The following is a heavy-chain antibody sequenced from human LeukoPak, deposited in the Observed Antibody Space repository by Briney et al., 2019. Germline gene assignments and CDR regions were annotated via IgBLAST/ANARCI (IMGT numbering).Heavy chain of an antibody. CDR1: GFTFRSYE. V-gene: IGHV3-48*03. CDR2: LSSSGSAF. Sequence: PGGSLRLSCEDSGFTFRSYEMNWARQAPGKGLEWIAYLSSSGSAFSYADSVKGRFTIARDNAKNSVYLQMNSLRAEDTAVYYCAELGITMIGGVWGKGTTVTISS. D-gene: IGHD3-10*02. J-gene: IGHJ6*04. CDR3: AELGITMIGGV.